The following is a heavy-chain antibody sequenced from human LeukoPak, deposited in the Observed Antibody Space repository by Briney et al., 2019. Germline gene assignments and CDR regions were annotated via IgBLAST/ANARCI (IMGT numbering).Heavy chain of an antibody. D-gene: IGHD6-19*01. J-gene: IGHJ4*02. CDR3: ARVTAVAETY. CDR1: GFTFSSYA. Sequence: GSLRLSCAASGFTFSSYAMHWVRQAPGKGLEWVAVISYDGSNKYYADSVKGRFTFSRDNSKNTLYLQMNSLRAEDTAVYYCARVTAVAETYWGQGTLVTVSS. V-gene: IGHV3-30*04. CDR2: ISYDGSNK.